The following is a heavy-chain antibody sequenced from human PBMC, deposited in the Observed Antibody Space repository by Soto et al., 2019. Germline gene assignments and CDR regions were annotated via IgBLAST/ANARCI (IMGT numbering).Heavy chain of an antibody. CDR1: GYSFTSCW. V-gene: IGHV5-10-1*01. D-gene: IGHD4-17*01. J-gene: IGHJ5*02. CDR3: ARHGGGVLNWFDP. CDR2: IDPSDSYT. Sequence: GESLKISCKGSGYSFTSCWISWVRQMPGKGLEWMGRIDPSDSYTNYSPSFQGHVTISADKSISTAYLQWSSLKASDTAMYYCARHGGGVLNWFDPWGQGTLVTVSS.